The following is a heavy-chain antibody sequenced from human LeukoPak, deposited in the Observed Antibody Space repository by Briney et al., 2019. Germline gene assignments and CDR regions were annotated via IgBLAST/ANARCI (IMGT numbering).Heavy chain of an antibody. CDR3: AADRYGDYGDAFDI. D-gene: IGHD4-17*01. J-gene: IGHJ3*02. CDR2: IVVGSGNT. Sequence: SVKVSCKASGLTFTSSAMQWVRQARGQRLEWIGWIVVGSGNTNYAQKFQERVTITRDMSTSTAYMELSSLRSEDTAVYYCAADRYGDYGDAFDIWGQGTMVTVSS. V-gene: IGHV1-58*02. CDR1: GLTFTSSA.